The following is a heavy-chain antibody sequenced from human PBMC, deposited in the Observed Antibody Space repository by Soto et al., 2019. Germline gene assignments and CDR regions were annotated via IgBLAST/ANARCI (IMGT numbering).Heavy chain of an antibody. D-gene: IGHD4-17*01. CDR3: AREREVTTVGPNWFDP. CDR1: GFTFSSYA. V-gene: IGHV3-30-3*01. Sequence: GGSLRLSCAASGFTFSSYAMHWVRQAPGKGLEWVAVISYDGSNKYYADSVKGRFTISRDNSKNTLYLQMNSLRAEDTAVYYCAREREVTTVGPNWFDPWGQGTLVTVSS. J-gene: IGHJ5*02. CDR2: ISYDGSNK.